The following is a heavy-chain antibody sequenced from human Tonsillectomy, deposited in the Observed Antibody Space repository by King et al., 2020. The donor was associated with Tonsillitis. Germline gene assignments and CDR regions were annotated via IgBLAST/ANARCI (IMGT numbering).Heavy chain of an antibody. V-gene: IGHV4-59*01. CDR1: GGSISSYY. J-gene: IGHJ4*02. CDR3: AREDNYYFDY. D-gene: IGHD1-1*01. CDR2: IYYSGST. Sequence: VQLQESGPGLVRLSETLSLTCTVSGGSISSYYWSWIRQPPGKGMEWIGYIYYSGSTNYNPSLKSRVTISADTSKNQFSLKQSSVTAADTAVYYCAREDNYYFDYWGQGTLVTVSS.